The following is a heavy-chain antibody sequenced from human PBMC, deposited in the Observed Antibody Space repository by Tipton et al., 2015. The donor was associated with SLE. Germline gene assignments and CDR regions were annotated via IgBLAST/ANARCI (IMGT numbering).Heavy chain of an antibody. CDR1: GDSISGQY. D-gene: IGHD6-19*01. J-gene: IGHJ3*02. V-gene: IGHV4-4*08. CDR2: IYYSGTT. CDR3: ARDSSGYDAFDI. Sequence: TLSLTCTVSGDSISGQYWSWIRQPPGKGLEWIGYIYYSGTTNYNPSLKRRVTISVDTSKNQFSLKLSSVTAADTAVYYCARDSSGYDAFDIWGQGTMVTVSS.